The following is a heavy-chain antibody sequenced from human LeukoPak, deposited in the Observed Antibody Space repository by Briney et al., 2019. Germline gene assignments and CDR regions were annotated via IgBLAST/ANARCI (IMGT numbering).Heavy chain of an antibody. J-gene: IGHJ4*02. D-gene: IGHD6-19*01. CDR2: INSDGSST. V-gene: IGHV3-74*01. CDR3: ARGPRLRSGWYSDY. CDR1: GFTFSSYW. Sequence: PGGSLRLSCAASGFTFSSYWMHWVRQAPGKGPVWVSRINSDGSSTSYADSVKGRFTISRDNAKNTLYLQMSRLRAEDTAVYYCARGPRLRSGWYSDYWGQGTLVTVSS.